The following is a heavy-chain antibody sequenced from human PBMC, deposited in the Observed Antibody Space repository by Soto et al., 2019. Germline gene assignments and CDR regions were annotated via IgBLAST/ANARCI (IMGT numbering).Heavy chain of an antibody. D-gene: IGHD3-10*01. J-gene: IGHJ4*02. CDR1: GGSFSGYY. V-gene: IGHV4-34*01. CDR3: VTSLWFVPRPEI. Sequence: QVQLQQWGAGLLKPSETLSLTCAVYGGSFSGYYWTWFRQPPGKGLEWIGEISPSGTTKYIPSLNSRVTISAATSKNQFSLKVPSVTAADTAGYYCVTSLWFVPRPEIWGQGALVTVSS. CDR2: ISPSGTT.